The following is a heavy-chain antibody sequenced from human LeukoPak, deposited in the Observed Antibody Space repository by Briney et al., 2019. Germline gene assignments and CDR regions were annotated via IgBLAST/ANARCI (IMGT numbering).Heavy chain of an antibody. D-gene: IGHD2-15*01. J-gene: IGHJ6*02. V-gene: IGHV3-7*05. CDR1: GFTFSRYW. Sequence: PGGSLRLSCAVSGFTFSRYWMTWVRQAPGKGLEWVANINEDGSEKYYMDSLKGRFTMSRDNGKNSMYLQMNSLRVDDTAVYYCARWGPHCSGLKCYKFYYGMDVWGQGTTVTVSS. CDR3: ARWGPHCSGLKCYKFYYGMDV. CDR2: INEDGSEK.